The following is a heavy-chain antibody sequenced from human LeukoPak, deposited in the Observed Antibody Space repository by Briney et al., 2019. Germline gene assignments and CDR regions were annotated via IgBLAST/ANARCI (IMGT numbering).Heavy chain of an antibody. D-gene: IGHD3-10*01. CDR2: IYSGGST. Sequence: GGSLRLSCAASGFTVSSNYMTWVRQAPGKGLEWVSVIYSGGSTYYADSVKGRFTISRDNSKNTLFLQMNSLRAEDTAVYYCARVYGLYFDYWGQGTLVTVSS. CDR1: GFTVSSNY. CDR3: ARVYGLYFDY. V-gene: IGHV3-53*01. J-gene: IGHJ4*02.